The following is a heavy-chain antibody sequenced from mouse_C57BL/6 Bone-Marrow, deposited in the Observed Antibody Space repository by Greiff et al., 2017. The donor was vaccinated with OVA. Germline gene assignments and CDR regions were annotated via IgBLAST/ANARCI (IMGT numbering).Heavy chain of an antibody. CDR3: TGDYAMDY. CDR2: IDPENGGT. Sequence: VQLQQSGAELVRPGASVTLSCKASGYTFTDYEMHWVKQTPVHGLEWIGAIDPENGGTAYNQKFKGKAILTADKSSSTAYMELRSLTSEDSAVYYCTGDYAMDYWGQGTSVTVSS. V-gene: IGHV1-15*01. CDR1: GYTFTDYE. J-gene: IGHJ4*01.